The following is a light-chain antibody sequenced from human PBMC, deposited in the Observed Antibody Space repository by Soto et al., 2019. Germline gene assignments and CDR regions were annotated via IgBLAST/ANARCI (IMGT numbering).Light chain of an antibody. V-gene: IGKV3-15*01. CDR2: GAS. Sequence: EIVMTQSPATLSVSPGERATLSCRASQSVSSNLAWYQQKPGQAPRLLIYGASTRATGIPARFSGSGSGTEFILTISSLQSEDCAVYYCQQYNNWPSWTFGQGTKVEIK. CDR3: QQYNNWPSWT. CDR1: QSVSSN. J-gene: IGKJ1*01.